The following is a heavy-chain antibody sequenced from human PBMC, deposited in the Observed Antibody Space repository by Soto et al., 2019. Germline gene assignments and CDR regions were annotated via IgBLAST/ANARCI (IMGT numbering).Heavy chain of an antibody. J-gene: IGHJ5*01. CDR2: IYYSGST. Sequence: SETLSLTCTVSGGSISSSSYYWGWIRQPPGKGLEWIGSIYYSGSTYYNPSLKGRVTISVDTSKNQFSLKLSSVTAADTAVYYCAIFLVAAAVVGWFDSWGQGTLVTVSS. V-gene: IGHV4-39*01. D-gene: IGHD6-13*01. CDR1: GGSISSSSYY. CDR3: AIFLVAAAVVGWFDS.